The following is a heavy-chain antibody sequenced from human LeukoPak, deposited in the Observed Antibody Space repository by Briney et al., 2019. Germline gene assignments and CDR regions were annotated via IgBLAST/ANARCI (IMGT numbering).Heavy chain of an antibody. V-gene: IGHV3-23*01. CDR1: GFTVSSNY. Sequence: GGSLRLSCAASGFTVSSNYMSWVRQAPGKGLEWVSAISSSGGRPYYADSVNGRFTISRDNSKNTLYLQMNSLRAEDTALYYCAKDQALSLSSSRALDYWGQGTLVTVSS. CDR3: AKDQALSLSSSRALDY. J-gene: IGHJ4*02. CDR2: ISSSGGRP. D-gene: IGHD2-2*01.